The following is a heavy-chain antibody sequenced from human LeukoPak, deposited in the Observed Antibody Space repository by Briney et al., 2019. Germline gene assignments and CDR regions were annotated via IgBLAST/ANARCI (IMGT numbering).Heavy chain of an antibody. Sequence: SETLSLTCTVSGGSISSGGYYWSWIRQHPGKGLEWIGYIYYSGSTYYNPSLKSRVTISVDTSKNQFSLKLSSVTAADTAVYYCARVAAAGFDYWGQGTLVTVSS. CDR1: GGSISSGGYY. CDR3: ARVAAAGFDY. CDR2: IYYSGST. J-gene: IGHJ4*02. V-gene: IGHV4-31*03. D-gene: IGHD6-13*01.